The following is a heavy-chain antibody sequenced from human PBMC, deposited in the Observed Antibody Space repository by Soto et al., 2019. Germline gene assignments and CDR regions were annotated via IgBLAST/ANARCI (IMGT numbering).Heavy chain of an antibody. Sequence: GGSLRLSCAASGFTFSSYAMSWVRQAPGKGLEWVSAISGSGGSTYYADSVKGRFTISRDNSKNTLYLQMNSLRAEDTAVYYCAKWGYCSSTSCYDRQTAVAGLEYFQHWGQGTLVTVSS. V-gene: IGHV3-23*01. CDR2: ISGSGGST. J-gene: IGHJ1*01. D-gene: IGHD2-2*01. CDR3: AKWGYCSSTSCYDRQTAVAGLEYFQH. CDR1: GFTFSSYA.